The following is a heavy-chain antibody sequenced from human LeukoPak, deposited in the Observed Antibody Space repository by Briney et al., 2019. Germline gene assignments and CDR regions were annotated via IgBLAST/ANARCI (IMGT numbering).Heavy chain of an antibody. V-gene: IGHV3-30*18. CDR1: GFTFTSYA. CDR2: ISYDRSKK. Sequence: HSGGSLRLSCAASGFTFTSYAMHWVRQAPDKGLEWAALISYDRSKKYYANSVKGRFTISRDNSKNTLYLQMNSLRAEDTAVYYCAKDRMDYGDNSFDYWGRGTLVTVSS. CDR3: AKDRMDYGDNSFDY. D-gene: IGHD4-17*01. J-gene: IGHJ4*02.